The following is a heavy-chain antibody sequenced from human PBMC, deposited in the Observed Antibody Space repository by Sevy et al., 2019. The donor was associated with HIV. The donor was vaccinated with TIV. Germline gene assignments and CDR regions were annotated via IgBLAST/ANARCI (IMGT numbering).Heavy chain of an antibody. CDR3: AGPILTYNSGWRYYDY. CDR2: IRYSGET. J-gene: IGHJ4*02. V-gene: IGHV4-39*01. D-gene: IGHD6-19*01. Sequence: SETLSLTCTVSGASISSSGYYWGLIRQPPGKGLEWIASIRYSGETFYNPSLKSRVTISADTSKNQFSLQLSSVTAADTAIYFCAGPILTYNSGWRYYDYWGQGTVVTVSS. CDR1: GASISSSGYY.